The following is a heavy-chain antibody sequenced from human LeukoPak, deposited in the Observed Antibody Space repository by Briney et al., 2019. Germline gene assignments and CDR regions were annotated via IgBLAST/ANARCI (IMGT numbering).Heavy chain of an antibody. CDR3: AKDGGSLGEVRN. V-gene: IGHV3-23*01. Sequence: GGSLRLSCAASGFTFDDYGMSWVRQAPGKGLEWVSAISGSGGSTYYADSVMGRFTISRDNSKDTLYLQMNSLRAEDTAVYYCAKDGGSLGEVRNWGQGTLVTVSS. CDR2: ISGSGGST. CDR1: GFTFDDYG. D-gene: IGHD3-16*01. J-gene: IGHJ4*02.